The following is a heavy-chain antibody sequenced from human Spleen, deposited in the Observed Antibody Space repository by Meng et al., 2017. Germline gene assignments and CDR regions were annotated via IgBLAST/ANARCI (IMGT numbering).Heavy chain of an antibody. V-gene: IGHV4-39*01. CDR2: IGHSGFT. CDR3: VRSRAWVRTGFDP. J-gene: IGHJ5*02. Sequence: QPQLQESGPGLVKPSEALSLTCSVSGGSISTSGYYWGWIRQSPGKGLEWIGSIGHSGFTYYTPSVKSRVTVSIDTSKSQFSLELTSVTAADTAVYYCVRSRAWVRTGFDPWGQGTLVTVSS. CDR1: GGSISTSGYY. D-gene: IGHD1/OR15-1a*01.